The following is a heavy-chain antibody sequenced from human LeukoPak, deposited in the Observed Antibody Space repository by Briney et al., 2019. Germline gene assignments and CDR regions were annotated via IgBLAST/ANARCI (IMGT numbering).Heavy chain of an antibody. CDR2: ISTSNGKT. CDR1: GYTFTTYT. D-gene: IGHD6-13*01. Sequence: GASVKVSCKASGYTFTTYTISWVRQAPGQGLEWMGWISTSNGKTNYAQKFQGRVTMTTDTSTSTAYMELRSLSSDDTAVYYCAREEGAPIAAANIWGLGTLVTVSS. CDR3: AREEGAPIAAANI. V-gene: IGHV1-18*04. J-gene: IGHJ3*02.